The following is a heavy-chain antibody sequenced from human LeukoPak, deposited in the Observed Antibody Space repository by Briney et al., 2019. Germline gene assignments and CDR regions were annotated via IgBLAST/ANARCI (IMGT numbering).Heavy chain of an antibody. Sequence: ASVKVSCKASGGTFSSYAISWVRQAPGQGLEWMGGIIPIFGTANYAQKFQGRVTITADESTSTAYMELSSLRSEDTAVYYCARVALWFGAATRDYYYGMDVWGQGTTVTVSS. CDR2: IIPIFGTA. V-gene: IGHV1-69*13. CDR1: GGTFSSYA. CDR3: ARVALWFGAATRDYYYGMDV. D-gene: IGHD3-10*01. J-gene: IGHJ6*02.